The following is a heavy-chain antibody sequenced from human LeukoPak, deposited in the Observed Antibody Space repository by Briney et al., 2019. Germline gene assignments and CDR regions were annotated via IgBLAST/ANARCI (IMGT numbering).Heavy chain of an antibody. CDR2: IYYDDDK. CDR3: AHTGDLGGAFDI. J-gene: IGHJ3*02. V-gene: IGHV2-5*02. Sequence: WLPLIYYDDDKRYTPSLKSRLTITKGTSKKQVVLTMTNMDPVDTATYYCAHTGDLGGAFDIWGQGTMVTVSS. D-gene: IGHD7-27*01.